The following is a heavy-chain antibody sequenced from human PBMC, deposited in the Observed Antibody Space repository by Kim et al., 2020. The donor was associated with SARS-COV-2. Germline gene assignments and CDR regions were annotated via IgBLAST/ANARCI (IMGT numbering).Heavy chain of an antibody. J-gene: IGHJ4*02. Sequence: YAESVKGPFTISRDNARASLYLQMNSLRAEDTAVYYCARVLTSGWSYFDYWGQGTLVTVSS. D-gene: IGHD6-19*01. CDR3: ARVLTSGWSYFDY. V-gene: IGHV3-11*01.